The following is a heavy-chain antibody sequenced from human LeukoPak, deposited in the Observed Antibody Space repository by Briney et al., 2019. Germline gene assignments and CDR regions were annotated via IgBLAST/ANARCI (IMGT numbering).Heavy chain of an antibody. CDR2: ISSSSTYI. Sequence: GGSLRLSCAASGFTFSSYSMNWVRQAPGKGLEWVSSISSSSTYIYYADSVKGRFTISRDDAKNSLYLQMNSLRAEDTAVYYCARDRSRGLLDAFDIWGQGTMVTVSS. V-gene: IGHV3-21*01. CDR3: ARDRSRGLLDAFDI. D-gene: IGHD3-10*01. J-gene: IGHJ3*02. CDR1: GFTFSSYS.